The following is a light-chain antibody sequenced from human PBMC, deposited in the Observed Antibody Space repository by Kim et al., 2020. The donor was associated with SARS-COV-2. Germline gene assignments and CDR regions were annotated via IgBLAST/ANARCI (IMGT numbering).Light chain of an antibody. CDR3: AAWDDSLNGWV. V-gene: IGLV1-44*01. J-gene: IGLJ3*02. Sequence: GQRVTISCPGSSSNIGGNTVNWYQQLPGTAPKLLIYSNKQRPSGVPGRFSGSKSGTSASLAISGLRSEDEADYYCAAWDDSLNGWVFGGGTQLTVL. CDR2: SNK. CDR1: SSNIGGNT.